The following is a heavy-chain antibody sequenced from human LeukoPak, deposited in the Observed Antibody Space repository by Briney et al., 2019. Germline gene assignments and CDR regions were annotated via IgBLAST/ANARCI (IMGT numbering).Heavy chain of an antibody. D-gene: IGHD5-12*01. Sequence: SVKVSCKASGGTFSSYAISWVRQAPGQGLEWMGRIIPILGIANYAQKFRGRVTITADKSTSTAYMELSSLRSEDTAVYYCAREWAGGYVSWGQGTLVTVSS. CDR2: IIPILGIA. J-gene: IGHJ4*02. CDR3: AREWAGGYVS. CDR1: GGTFSSYA. V-gene: IGHV1-69*04.